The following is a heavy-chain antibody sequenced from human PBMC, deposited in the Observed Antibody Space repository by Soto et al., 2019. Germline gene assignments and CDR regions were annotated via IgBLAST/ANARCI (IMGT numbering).Heavy chain of an antibody. D-gene: IGHD3-9*01. CDR2: INPNSGGT. Sequence: QVQLVQSGAEVKKPGASVKVSCKASGYTFTGYYMHWVRQAPGQGLEWMGWINPNSGGTNYAQKVHGRVTMTRDTSIRTAYMELSMLRSDDTAVNYCARGTPVLRYFDWSHEPQNLWGQGTLVTVSS. J-gene: IGHJ5*02. V-gene: IGHV1-2*02. CDR3: ARGTPVLRYFDWSHEPQNL. CDR1: GYTFTGYY.